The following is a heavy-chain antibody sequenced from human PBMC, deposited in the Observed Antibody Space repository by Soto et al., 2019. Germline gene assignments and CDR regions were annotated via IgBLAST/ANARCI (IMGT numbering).Heavy chain of an antibody. CDR3: AKIENNYYDSSGYYRRTPYYFDY. J-gene: IGHJ4*02. V-gene: IGHV3-23*01. CDR2: ISGSGGST. Sequence: GGSLRLSCAASGFTFSSYAMSWVRQAPGKGLEWVSAISGSGGSTYYADSVKGRFTISRDNSKNTLYLQMNSLRAEDTAVYYCAKIENNYYDSSGYYRRTPYYFDYWGQGTLVTVSS. CDR1: GFTFSSYA. D-gene: IGHD3-22*01.